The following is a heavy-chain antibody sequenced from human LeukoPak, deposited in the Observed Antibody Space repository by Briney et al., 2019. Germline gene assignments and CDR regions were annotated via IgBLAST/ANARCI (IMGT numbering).Heavy chain of an antibody. CDR1: GFTFSSYA. CDR2: ISSSGSTI. CDR3: ARDSYYDSSGYYHDY. J-gene: IGHJ4*02. V-gene: IGHV3-48*03. Sequence: GGSLRLSCAASGFTFSSYAMSWVRQAPGKGLEWVSYISSSGSTIYYADSVKGRFTISRDNAKNSLYLQMNSLRAEDTAVYYCARDSYYDSSGYYHDYWGQGTLVTVSS. D-gene: IGHD3-22*01.